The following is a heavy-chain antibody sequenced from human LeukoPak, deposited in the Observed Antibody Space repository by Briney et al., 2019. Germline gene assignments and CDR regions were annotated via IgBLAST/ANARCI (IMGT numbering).Heavy chain of an antibody. Sequence: GRSLRLSCAASGFTFDDYAMHWVRQAPGKGLEWVSGISWNSGSIGYADSVKGRFTISRGNSKNTLYLQMNSLRAEDTAVYYCAKLAGPLDYWGQGTLVTVSS. CDR1: GFTFDDYA. CDR2: ISWNSGSI. J-gene: IGHJ4*02. D-gene: IGHD6-19*01. CDR3: AKLAGPLDY. V-gene: IGHV3-9*01.